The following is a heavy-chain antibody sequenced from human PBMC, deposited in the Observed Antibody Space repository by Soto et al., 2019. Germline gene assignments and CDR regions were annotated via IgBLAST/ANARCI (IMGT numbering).Heavy chain of an antibody. CDR2: IYPGDSDT. CDR1: GYSFTNYW. CDR3: ATTAVPGPWYDY. D-gene: IGHD6-19*01. Sequence: EVQLVQSGAEVKKPGDSLKISCQGSGYSFTNYWIAWVRQMPGKGLEWMGIIYPGDSDTMYSPSFQGQVTFSADKSITTAYLQWSSLKASDTAIYYCATTAVPGPWYDYWGQGTLVTVSS. J-gene: IGHJ4*02. V-gene: IGHV5-51*01.